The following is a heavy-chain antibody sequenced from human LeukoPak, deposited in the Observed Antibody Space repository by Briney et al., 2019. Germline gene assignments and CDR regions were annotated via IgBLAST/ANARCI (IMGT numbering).Heavy chain of an antibody. CDR2: IYYSGST. V-gene: IGHV4-59*08. CDR1: GGSISSYY. Sequence: SETLSLTCTVSGGSISSYYWSWIRQPPGKGLEWIGYIYYSGSTNYNLSLKSRVTISVDTSKNQFSLKLSSVTAADTAVYYCARGAAAGDYWGQGTLVTVSS. J-gene: IGHJ4*02. CDR3: ARGAAAGDY. D-gene: IGHD6-13*01.